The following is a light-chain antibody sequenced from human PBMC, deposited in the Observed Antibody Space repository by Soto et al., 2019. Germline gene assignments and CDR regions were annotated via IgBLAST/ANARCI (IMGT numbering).Light chain of an antibody. CDR1: QSVSSN. V-gene: IGKV3-15*01. CDR3: QQYNNWPRT. Sequence: ETVMTQSPATLSVSPGERATLSCRASQSVSSNLAWYQQKPGQAPRLLVYAASTRATGIPARFSGSGSGTEFTLPISSLQSEDFAVYYCQQYNNWPRTFGQGTKVEIK. J-gene: IGKJ1*01. CDR2: AAS.